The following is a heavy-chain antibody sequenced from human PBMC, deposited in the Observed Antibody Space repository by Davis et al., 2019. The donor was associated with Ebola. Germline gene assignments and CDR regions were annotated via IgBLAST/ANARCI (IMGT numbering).Heavy chain of an antibody. Sequence: GESLKISCAASGFTFSSYAMSWVRQAPGKGLEWVSAISGSGGSTYYADSVKGRFTISRDNSKNTLYLQMNSLRAEDTAVYYCAKGDTLVVVAATYYYYYGMDVWGQGTTVTVSS. CDR3: AKGDTLVVVAATYYYYYGMDV. V-gene: IGHV3-23*01. D-gene: IGHD2-15*01. J-gene: IGHJ6*02. CDR2: ISGSGGST. CDR1: GFTFSSYA.